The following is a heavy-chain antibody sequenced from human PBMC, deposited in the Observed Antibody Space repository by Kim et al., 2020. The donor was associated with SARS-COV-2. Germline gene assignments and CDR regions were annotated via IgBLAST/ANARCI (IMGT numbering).Heavy chain of an antibody. J-gene: IGHJ3*02. CDR3: AKESNAFDI. CDR2: ISYDERSK. V-gene: IGHV3-30*18. Sequence: GGSLRLSCAASGFNFSSYIMHWVRQAPGKGLEWVAVISYDERSKYYAGSVKGRFTISRDNSKNVLYLQMNSVRDEDTAVYYCAKESNAFDIWGGARMHTVPS. CDR1: GFNFSSYI.